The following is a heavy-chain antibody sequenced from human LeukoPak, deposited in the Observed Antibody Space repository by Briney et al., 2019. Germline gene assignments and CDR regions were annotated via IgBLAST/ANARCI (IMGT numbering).Heavy chain of an antibody. CDR3: ATVPGIAAAGASDY. CDR1: GYTLTELS. J-gene: IGHJ4*02. D-gene: IGHD6-13*01. Sequence: GASVKVSCKVSGYTLTELSMHWVRQAPGKGLEWMGGFDPEDGETIYAQKFQGRVTMTEDTSTDTAYMELSSLRSEDTAVYYCATVPGIAAAGASDYWGQGTLVTVSS. CDR2: FDPEDGET. V-gene: IGHV1-24*01.